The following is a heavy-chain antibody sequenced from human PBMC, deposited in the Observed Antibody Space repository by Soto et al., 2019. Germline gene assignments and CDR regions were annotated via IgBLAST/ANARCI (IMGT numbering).Heavy chain of an antibody. D-gene: IGHD3-22*01. J-gene: IGHJ4*02. CDR2: INHSGST. CDR1: GGSFSGYY. V-gene: IGHV4-34*01. CDR3: ARVGDDSSGYYEFSEVTGYFDY. Sequence: PSETLSLTCAVYGGSFSGYYWTWIRQPPGTGLEWIGEINHSGSTNYNPSLKSRVTISVDRSKNQFSLKLSSVTAADTAVYYCARVGDDSSGYYEFSEVTGYFDYWGQGTLVTVSS.